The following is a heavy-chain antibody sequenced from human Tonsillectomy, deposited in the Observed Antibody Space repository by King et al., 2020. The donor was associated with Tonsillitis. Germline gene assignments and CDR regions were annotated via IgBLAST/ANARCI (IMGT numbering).Heavy chain of an antibody. J-gene: IGHJ6*02. CDR3: ARTNVDTATAYLIMYYYYGMDV. D-gene: IGHD5-18*01. Sequence: QLVQSGGGLVQPGGSLRLSCAASGFTFSSYWMTWVRQAPGKGLEWVANINQDGSEKYYVDSVKGRFTISRDSAKNSLYLQMNSLRAEDTAVYYCARTNVDTATAYLIMYYYYGMDVWGQGTTVTVSS. CDR2: INQDGSEK. CDR1: GFTFSSYW. V-gene: IGHV3-7*03.